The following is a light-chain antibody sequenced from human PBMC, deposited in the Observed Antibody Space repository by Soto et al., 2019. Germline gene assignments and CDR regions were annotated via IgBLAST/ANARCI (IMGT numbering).Light chain of an antibody. CDR2: EVN. Sequence: QSALNQPASVSGSPGQSVTISCTGNNSDVGGYNYVSWYQQYPGKAPKLIIYEVNERPSGVPDRFSGSKSGNTASLTVSGLQTADEADYYCSSYAGSNWYVFGNGTKVTVL. CDR1: NSDVGGYNY. CDR3: SSYAGSNWYV. V-gene: IGLV2-8*01. J-gene: IGLJ1*01.